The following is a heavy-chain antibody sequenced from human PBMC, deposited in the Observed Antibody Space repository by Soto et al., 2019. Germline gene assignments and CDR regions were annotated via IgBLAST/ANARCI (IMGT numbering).Heavy chain of an antibody. J-gene: IGHJ4*02. V-gene: IGHV4-59*01. CDR1: GGSISSSY. CDR2: IYYSGST. D-gene: IGHD3-10*01. CDR3: ARLVRGVIDY. Sequence: PSETLYLTCTVSGGSISSSYWSWIRQPPGKGLEWIGYIYYSGSTNYNPSLKSRVTISVDTSKNQFSLKLSSVTAADMAVYYCARLVRGVIDYRGQGTLVTVSP.